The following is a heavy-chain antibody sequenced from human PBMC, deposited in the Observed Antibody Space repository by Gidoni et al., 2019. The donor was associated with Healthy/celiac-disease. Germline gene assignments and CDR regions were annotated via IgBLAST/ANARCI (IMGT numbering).Heavy chain of an antibody. V-gene: IGHV5-51*01. CDR2: IYPGDADT. D-gene: IGHD4-17*01. Sequence: ELQLVQPGAEVKRPGGSLHISCTGSGSSCTSYCSAWVGQMPGKGLEWMGIIYPGDADTSYSPSFQGQVTISADKSISTAYLQWSSLKASDTAMYYCARHMYGDPESDYWGQGTLVTVSS. CDR3: ARHMYGDPESDY. CDR1: GSSCTSYC. J-gene: IGHJ4*02.